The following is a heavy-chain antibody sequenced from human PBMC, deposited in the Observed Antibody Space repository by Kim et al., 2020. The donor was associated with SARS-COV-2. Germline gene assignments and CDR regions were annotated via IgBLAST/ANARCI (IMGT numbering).Heavy chain of an antibody. V-gene: IGHV1-69*13. CDR3: AREPPYSSSWYPETNWFDP. D-gene: IGHD6-13*01. CDR2: IIPIFGTA. J-gene: IGHJ5*02. CDR1: GGTFSSYA. Sequence: SVKVSCKASGGTFSSYAISWVGQAPGQGLEWMGGIIPIFGTANYAQKFQGRVTISADESTSTAYMELSSLRSEDTAVYYCAREPPYSSSWYPETNWFDPWGQGTLVTVSS.